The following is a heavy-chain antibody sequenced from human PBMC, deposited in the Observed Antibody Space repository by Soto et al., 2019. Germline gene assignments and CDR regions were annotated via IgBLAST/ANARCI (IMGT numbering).Heavy chain of an antibody. CDR3: AGAYGGQADY. V-gene: IGHV4-59*01. Sequence: SETLSLTCTVSGGSISSYYWSLIRQPPGKGLEWIGYIYYSGSTNYNPSLKSRVTISVDTSKNQFSLKLSSVTAADTAVYYCAGAYGGQADYWGQGALVTVS. CDR2: IYYSGST. J-gene: IGHJ4*02. CDR1: GGSISSYY. D-gene: IGHD2-8*01.